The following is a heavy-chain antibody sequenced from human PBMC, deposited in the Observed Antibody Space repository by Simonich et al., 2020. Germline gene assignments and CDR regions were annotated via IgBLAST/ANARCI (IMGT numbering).Heavy chain of an antibody. CDR1: GYTFTGYY. V-gene: IGHV1-2*02. D-gene: IGHD5-12*01. CDR3: ASSKLATIDY. Sequence: QVQLVQSGAEVKKPGASVKVSCKASGYTFTGYYMHWVRQAPGQGLEWMGWINPNNGGKNYAKKLQGRVTMTRDTSISTAYMELSRLRSDDTAVYYCASSKLATIDYWGQGTLVTVSS. J-gene: IGHJ4*02. CDR2: INPNNGGK.